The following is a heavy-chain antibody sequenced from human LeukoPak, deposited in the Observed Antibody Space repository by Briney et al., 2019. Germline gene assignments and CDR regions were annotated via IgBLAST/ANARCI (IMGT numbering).Heavy chain of an antibody. V-gene: IGHV4-59*01. CDR2: LDYGGST. CDR1: GYSISSYY. Sequence: PSETLSLTCTVSGYSISSYYWTWIRQPPGKGLEWIGYLDYGGSTNYNPSLKSRVTISADTSKNQFSLKLYSVTAADTAVYYCATRKLGNDYWGQGTLVTVSS. D-gene: IGHD7-27*01. J-gene: IGHJ4*02. CDR3: ATRKLGNDY.